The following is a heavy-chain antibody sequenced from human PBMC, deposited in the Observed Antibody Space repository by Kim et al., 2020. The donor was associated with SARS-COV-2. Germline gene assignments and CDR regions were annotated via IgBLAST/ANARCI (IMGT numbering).Heavy chain of an antibody. J-gene: IGHJ5*02. Sequence: GGSLRLSCAASGFTFSSYSMNWVRQAPGKGLEWVSSISSSSSYIYYADSVKGRFTISRDNAKNSLYLQMNSLRAEDTAVYYCARETLRFNWFDPWGQGTLVTVSS. CDR3: ARETLRFNWFDP. V-gene: IGHV3-21*01. CDR1: GFTFSSYS. D-gene: IGHD5-12*01. CDR2: ISSSSSYI.